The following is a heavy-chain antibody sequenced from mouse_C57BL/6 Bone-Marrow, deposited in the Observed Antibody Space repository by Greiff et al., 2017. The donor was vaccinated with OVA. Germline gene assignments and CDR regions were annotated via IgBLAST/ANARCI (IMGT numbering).Heavy chain of an antibody. CDR1: GFNIKNTY. CDR3: AFRQLRPYYFDY. V-gene: IGHV14-3*01. D-gene: IGHD3-2*02. J-gene: IGHJ2*01. CDR2: IDPANGNT. Sequence: EVQLVESVAELVRPGASVKLSCTASGFNIKNTYMHWVKQRPEQGLEWIGRIDPANGNTKYAPKFQGKATITADTSSNTAYLQLSSLTSEDTAIYYCAFRQLRPYYFDYWGQGTTLTVSS.